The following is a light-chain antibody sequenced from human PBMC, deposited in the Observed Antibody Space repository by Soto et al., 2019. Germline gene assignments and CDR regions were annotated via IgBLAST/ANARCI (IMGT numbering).Light chain of an antibody. CDR1: NNDVGSYNL. CDR2: EAN. Sequence: QSALTQPASVSGSPGQSITVSCTGTNNDVGSYNLISWYQQHPGKAPKLMIYEANKRPSGVSNRFSGSKSGNTASLTISGLQAEDEAEYFCCTYASTSTSLVFGTGTKLTVL. V-gene: IGLV2-23*01. CDR3: CTYASTSTSLV. J-gene: IGLJ1*01.